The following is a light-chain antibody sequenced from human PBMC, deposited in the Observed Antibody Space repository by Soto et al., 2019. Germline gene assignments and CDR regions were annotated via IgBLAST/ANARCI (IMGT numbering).Light chain of an antibody. CDR1: SSDIGRYNL. CDR3: CSFAGSYV. CDR2: RVI. V-gene: IGLV2-23*02. J-gene: IGLJ1*01. Sequence: QSALTQPASVSGSPGQSITISCTGTSSDIGRYNLVSWYQQHPNKAPKLIIYRVIERPSGVSHRFSGSGSGNTASLTISGLQAEDEADYYCCSFAGSYVFGPGTKLTVL.